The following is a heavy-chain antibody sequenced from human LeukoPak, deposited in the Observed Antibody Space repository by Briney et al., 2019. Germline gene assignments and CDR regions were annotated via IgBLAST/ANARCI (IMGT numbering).Heavy chain of an antibody. D-gene: IGHD3-3*01. CDR2: ISGSGGST. CDR1: GFTFSTYS. J-gene: IGHJ4*02. CDR3: AKYPTIFGPFDY. Sequence: GGSLRLSCAASGFTFSTYSMNWVRQAPGKGLEWVSAISGSGGSTYYADSVKGRFTISRDNSKNTLYLQMNSLRAEDTAVYYCAKYPTIFGPFDYWGQGTLVTVSS. V-gene: IGHV3-23*01.